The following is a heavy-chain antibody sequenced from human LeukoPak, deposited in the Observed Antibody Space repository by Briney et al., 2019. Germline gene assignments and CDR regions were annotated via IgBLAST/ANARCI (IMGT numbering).Heavy chain of an antibody. CDR3: ARNEVEGYCSGGSCYENWFDP. Sequence: SETLSLTCTVSGGSINSYYWSWIRQPPGKGLEWIGYIYYSGSTNYNPSLKSRVTISVDTSKNQFSLKLSSVTAADTAVYYCARNEVEGYCSGGSCYENWFDPWGQGTLVTVSS. CDR2: IYYSGST. V-gene: IGHV4-59*08. CDR1: GGSINSYY. D-gene: IGHD2-15*01. J-gene: IGHJ5*02.